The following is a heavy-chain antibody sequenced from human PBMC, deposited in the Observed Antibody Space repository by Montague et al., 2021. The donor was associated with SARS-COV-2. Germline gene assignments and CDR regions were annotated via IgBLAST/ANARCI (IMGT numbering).Heavy chain of an antibody. J-gene: IGHJ4*02. CDR2: IYYCGST. Sequence: SETLSLTCTVSGGSISSYSWCWIRQPPGKGLEWIGYIYYCGSTNSNPSPTSRGPITVDPSTNQFSLKLSSVSAADTAAYYCAGKVPDFWSGIDYWGQGTLVTVSS. CDR3: AGKVPDFWSGIDY. CDR1: GGSISSYS. D-gene: IGHD3-3*01. V-gene: IGHV4-59*01.